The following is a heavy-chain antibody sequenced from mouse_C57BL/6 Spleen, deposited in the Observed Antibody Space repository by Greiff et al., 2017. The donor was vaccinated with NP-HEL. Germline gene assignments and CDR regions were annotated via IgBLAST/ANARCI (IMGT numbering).Heavy chain of an antibody. Sequence: EVQGVESGGDLVKPGGSLKLSCAASGFTFSSYGMSWVRQTPDKRLEWVATISSGGSYTYYPDSVKGRFTISRDNAKNTLYLQMSSLKSEDTAMYYCARQGLHWYFDVWGTGTTVTVSS. CDR3: ARQGLHWYFDV. D-gene: IGHD2-4*01. J-gene: IGHJ1*03. CDR1: GFTFSSYG. CDR2: ISSGGSYT. V-gene: IGHV5-6*01.